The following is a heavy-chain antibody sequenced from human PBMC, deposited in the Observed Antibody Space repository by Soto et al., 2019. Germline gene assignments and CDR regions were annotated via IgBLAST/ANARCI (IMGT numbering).Heavy chain of an antibody. CDR2: ISSSSYI. V-gene: IGHV3-21*04. Sequence: PSETLSLSCAASGFTFSSYSMNWVRQAPGKGLEWVSSISSSSYIYYADSVKGRFTISRDNAKNTLYLQMNSLRAEDTAIYYCAKKPQYYGSASYYAYWGQGILVTVSS. CDR3: AKKPQYYGSASYYAY. J-gene: IGHJ4*02. D-gene: IGHD3-10*01. CDR1: GFTFSSYS.